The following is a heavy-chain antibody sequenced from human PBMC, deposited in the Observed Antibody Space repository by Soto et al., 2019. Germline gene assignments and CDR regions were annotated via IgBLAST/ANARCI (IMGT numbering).Heavy chain of an antibody. CDR3: ARDWGTPGRGSAVGYYYHYGMDV. V-gene: IGHV3-7*05. CDR1: EFTFNTYW. D-gene: IGHD6-19*01. CDR2: IKDDGSEK. Sequence: EVQLVESGGGLVQPGGSLRLSCLASEFTFNTYWMNWVRQAPGRGLEWVANIKDDGSEKNYVDSVKGRFTISRDNAKNSLYLQMNSLRGEYTAVYFCARDWGTPGRGSAVGYYYHYGMDVWGQGTTVTVSS. J-gene: IGHJ6*02.